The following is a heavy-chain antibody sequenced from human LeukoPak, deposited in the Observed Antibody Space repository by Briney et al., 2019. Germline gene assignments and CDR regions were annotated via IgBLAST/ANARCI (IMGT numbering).Heavy chain of an antibody. Sequence: GGSLRLSCAASGFTFSSYWMHWVRQAPGKGLVWVSRINSDGSSTSYADSVKGRFTISRDNAKNTLYLQMNSLRAEDTAVYYCAREGVLDAFDIWGQGTMVTVSS. V-gene: IGHV3-74*01. J-gene: IGHJ3*02. CDR3: AREGVLDAFDI. CDR2: INSDGSST. CDR1: GFTFSSYW.